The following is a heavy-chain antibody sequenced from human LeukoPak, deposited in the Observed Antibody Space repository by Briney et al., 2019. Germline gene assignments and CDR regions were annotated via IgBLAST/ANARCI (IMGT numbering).Heavy chain of an antibody. V-gene: IGHV4-59*01. Sequence: SETLSLTCTVSGGSISSYYWSWIRQPPGKGLEWIGYIYYSGSTNYNPSLKSRVTISVDTSKNQFSLKLSSVTAADTAVYYCARERGVRDYPENYFDYWGQGTLVTVSS. CDR3: ARERGVRDYPENYFDY. D-gene: IGHD4-11*01. CDR2: IYYSGST. CDR1: GGSISSYY. J-gene: IGHJ4*02.